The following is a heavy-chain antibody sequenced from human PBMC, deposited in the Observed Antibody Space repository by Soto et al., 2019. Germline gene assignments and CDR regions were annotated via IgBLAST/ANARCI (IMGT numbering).Heavy chain of an antibody. V-gene: IGHV2-5*01. CDR3: ARLLTAALFSYDL. J-gene: IGHJ5*02. CDR1: GFSHSTSGVA. D-gene: IGHD2-21*02. CDR2: IYWNDDK. Sequence: QITLKESGPTLVKPTQTLTLTCTLSGFSHSTSGVAVGWMRQPPGKALEWLGHIYWNDDKYYSTSLKSRLSLTKDTSKNQVVLTMTNVDPVDTGTCYCARLLTAALFSYDLWGQGTLVTVSS.